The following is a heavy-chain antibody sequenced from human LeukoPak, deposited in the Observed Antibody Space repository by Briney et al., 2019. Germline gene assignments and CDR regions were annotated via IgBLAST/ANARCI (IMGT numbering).Heavy chain of an antibody. CDR1: GYTFTGYY. Sequence: ASVKVSCKASGYTFTGYYMHWVRQAPGQGLEWMGWINPNSGGTNYAQKFQGRVTMTRDTSISTAYMELSRLRSDDTAVYYCARDVGTSEQWLFFGFDPWGQGALVTVSS. D-gene: IGHD6-19*01. CDR3: ARDVGTSEQWLFFGFDP. V-gene: IGHV1-2*02. J-gene: IGHJ5*02. CDR2: INPNSGGT.